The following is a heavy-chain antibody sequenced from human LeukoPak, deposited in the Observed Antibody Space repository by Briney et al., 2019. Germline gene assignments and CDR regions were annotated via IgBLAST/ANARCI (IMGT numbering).Heavy chain of an antibody. V-gene: IGHV3-64*01. CDR1: GFTFSSYS. J-gene: IGHJ4*02. CDR2: ISSNGGST. D-gene: IGHD4-11*01. Sequence: GGSLGLSCAASGFTFSSYSMHWVRQAPGKGLEHVSAISSNGGSTYYANSMKGRFTISRDNSKNTLFLQMGSLRAEDMAVYYCASGTLTELDYWGQGTLVTVSS. CDR3: ASGTLTELDY.